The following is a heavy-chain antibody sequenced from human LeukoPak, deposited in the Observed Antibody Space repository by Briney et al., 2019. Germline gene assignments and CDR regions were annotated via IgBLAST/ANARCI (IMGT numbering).Heavy chain of an antibody. Sequence: SETLSLTCTVSGGSISSSSYYWGWIRQPPGKGLEWIGSIYYSGSTYYNPSLKSRVTISVDTSKNQFSLKLSSVTAADTAVYYCASVLHYYGSGSYPPWGRGTLVTVSS. CDR2: IYYSGST. CDR3: ASVLHYYGSGSYPP. V-gene: IGHV4-39*01. CDR1: GGSISSSSYY. J-gene: IGHJ5*02. D-gene: IGHD3-10*01.